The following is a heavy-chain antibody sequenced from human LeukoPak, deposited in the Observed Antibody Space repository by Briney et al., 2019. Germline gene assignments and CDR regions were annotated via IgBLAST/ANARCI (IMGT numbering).Heavy chain of an antibody. D-gene: IGHD6-13*01. CDR3: ARDGDSSSWYWDAFDI. V-gene: IGHV4-59*01. CDR1: GGSISSYY. Sequence: SETLSLTCTVSGGSISSYYWSWIRQPPGKGPEWIGYIYYSGSTNYNPSLKSRVTISVDTSKNQFSLKLSSVTAADTAVYYCARDGDSSSWYWDAFDIWGQGTMVTVSS. J-gene: IGHJ3*02. CDR2: IYYSGST.